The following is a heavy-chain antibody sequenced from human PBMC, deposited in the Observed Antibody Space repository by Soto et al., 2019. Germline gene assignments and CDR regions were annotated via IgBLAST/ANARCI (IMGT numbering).Heavy chain of an antibody. CDR1: GFTFSSYS. V-gene: IGHV3-21*01. CDR3: ARANYAGGGSQTAPDY. Sequence: GGSLRLSCAASGFTFSSYSMNWVRQAPGKGLEWVSSISSSSSYIYYADSVKGRFTISRDNAKNSLYLQMNSLRAEDTAVYYCARANYAGGGSQTAPDYWGQGTLVTVSS. D-gene: IGHD4-4*01. CDR2: ISSSSSYI. J-gene: IGHJ4*02.